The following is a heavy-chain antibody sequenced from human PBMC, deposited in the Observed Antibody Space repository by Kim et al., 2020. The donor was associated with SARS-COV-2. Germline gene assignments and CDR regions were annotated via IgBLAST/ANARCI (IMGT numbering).Heavy chain of an antibody. J-gene: IGHJ1*01. CDR2: MNPNSGNT. Sequence: ASVKVSCKASGYTFTSYDINWVRQATGQGLEWMGWMNPNSGNTGYAQKFQGRVTMTRNTSISTAYMELSSLRSEDTAVYYCARTRGVAGTGGFQHWGQGTLVTVSS. D-gene: IGHD6-19*01. V-gene: IGHV1-8*01. CDR3: ARTRGVAGTGGFQH. CDR1: GYTFTSYD.